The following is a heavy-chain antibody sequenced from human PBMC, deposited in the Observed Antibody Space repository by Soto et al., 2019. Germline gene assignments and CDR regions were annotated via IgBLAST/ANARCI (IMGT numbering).Heavy chain of an antibody. Sequence: SVKVSCKASGVTFSSYAISWVRQAPGQGLEWMGGIIPIFGTANYAQKFQGRVTITADKSTSTAYMELSSLRSEDTAVYYCARPPNYYDSSGYYGYWGQGTLVTVSS. CDR3: ARPPNYYDSSGYYGY. D-gene: IGHD3-22*01. J-gene: IGHJ4*02. V-gene: IGHV1-69*06. CDR2: IIPIFGTA. CDR1: GVTFSSYA.